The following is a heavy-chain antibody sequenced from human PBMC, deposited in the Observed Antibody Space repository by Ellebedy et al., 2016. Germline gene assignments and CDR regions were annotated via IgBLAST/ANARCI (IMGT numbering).Heavy chain of an antibody. V-gene: IGHV1-18*04. CDR1: GYTFTSYS. CDR3: ARDSWDSWSSWYLNLWGYWFDP. D-gene: IGHD6-13*01. CDR2: ISAYNGNP. J-gene: IGHJ5*02. Sequence: ASVKVSCKASGYTFTSYSISWARQPPGQGLEWMGWISAYNGNPNYAQKLQGRVTRTTDTSTSTAYMELRSLRSDDTAVYYCARDSWDSWSSWYLNLWGYWFDPWGQGTLVTVSS.